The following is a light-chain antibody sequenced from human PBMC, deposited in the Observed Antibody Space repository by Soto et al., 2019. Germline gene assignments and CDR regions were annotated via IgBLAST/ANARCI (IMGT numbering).Light chain of an antibody. Sequence: DIQMTQSPSTLSASVGDRVTIACRASQSISSWLAWYQQKQGKAPKILIYDASSLASGVPSRFRGSGSGTDFTLTISSLQPEDFATYYCLQDYNYPRTFGQGTKVDIK. CDR1: QSISSW. CDR3: LQDYNYPRT. V-gene: IGKV1-5*01. CDR2: DAS. J-gene: IGKJ1*01.